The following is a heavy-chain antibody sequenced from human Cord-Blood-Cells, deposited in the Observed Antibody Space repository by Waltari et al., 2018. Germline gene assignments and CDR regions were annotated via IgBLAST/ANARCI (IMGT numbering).Heavy chain of an antibody. CDR2: INHSGST. CDR1: GGSFSGYY. J-gene: IGHJ3*02. Sequence: QVQLQQWGAGLLKPSETLSLTCAVYGGSFSGYYWSWIRQRPGKGLEWIGEINHSGSTNYNPTLKNGVTISVDTSKNQFSLKLSAVTAADKAVYYCARGAWQLVRAFDIWGQGTMVTVSS. V-gene: IGHV4-34*01. CDR3: ARGAWQLVRAFDI. D-gene: IGHD6-6*01.